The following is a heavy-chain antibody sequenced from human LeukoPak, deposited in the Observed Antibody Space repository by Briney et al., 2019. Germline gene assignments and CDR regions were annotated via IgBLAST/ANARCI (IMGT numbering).Heavy chain of an antibody. D-gene: IGHD4/OR15-4a*01. CDR3: TGHLAARSGAARYLAY. CDR1: GGSISSSTYY. J-gene: IGHJ4*02. CDR2: IYYSGST. V-gene: IGHV4-61*05. Sequence: SETLSLTCSVSGGSISSSTYYWGWIRQPPGKGLEWIGYIYYSGSTDYNPSLKSRVTISVDTSNNQFSLKLNSVTAADTDIYYCTGHLAARSGAARYLAYWGQGTLVTVSS.